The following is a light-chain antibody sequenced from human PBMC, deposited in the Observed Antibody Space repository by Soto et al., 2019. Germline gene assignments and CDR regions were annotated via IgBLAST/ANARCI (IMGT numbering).Light chain of an antibody. CDR1: SSDY. CDR3: TSYAGNNNLV. V-gene: IGLV2-8*01. J-gene: IGLJ2*01. Sequence: QSALTQPPSASGSPGQSVTISCTGTSSDYVSWYQHHPGKAPTLLIYEVIKRPSGVPDRFSGSKSGNTASLTVSGLQAEDEADYHCTSYAGNNNLVFGGGTKLTVL. CDR2: EVI.